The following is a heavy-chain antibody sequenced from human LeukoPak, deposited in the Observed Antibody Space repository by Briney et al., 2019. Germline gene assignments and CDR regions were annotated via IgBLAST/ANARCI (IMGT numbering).Heavy chain of an antibody. CDR1: GYTFTSYD. J-gene: IGHJ4*02. Sequence: ASVKVSCKASGYTFTSYDINWVRQATGQGLECMGWMNPNSGNTGYAQKFQGRVTMTRNTSISTAYMELSSLRSEDTAVYYCARGLSRVVPAAIGYWGQGTLVTVSS. CDR3: ARGLSRVVPAAIGY. CDR2: MNPNSGNT. V-gene: IGHV1-8*01. D-gene: IGHD2-2*01.